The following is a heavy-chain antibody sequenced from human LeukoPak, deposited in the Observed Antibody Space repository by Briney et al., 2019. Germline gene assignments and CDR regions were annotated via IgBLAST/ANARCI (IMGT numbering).Heavy chain of an antibody. J-gene: IGHJ4*02. Sequence: SETLSLTCTVSGGSISSGGYYWSWIRQHPGKGLEWIGYIYYSGSTNYNPSLKSRVSISVDTSKNQFSLTLSSVTAADTAVYYCARTWKTTVTNWGQGTLVTVSS. CDR3: ARTWKTTVTN. D-gene: IGHD4-17*01. CDR2: IYYSGST. V-gene: IGHV4-61*08. CDR1: GGSISSGGYY.